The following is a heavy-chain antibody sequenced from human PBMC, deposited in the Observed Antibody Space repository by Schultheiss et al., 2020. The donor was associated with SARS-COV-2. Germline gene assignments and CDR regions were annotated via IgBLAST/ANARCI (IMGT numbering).Heavy chain of an antibody. V-gene: IGHV4-4*02. D-gene: IGHD6-6*01. Sequence: GSLRLSCAVSGGSISSSNWWSWVRQPPGKGLEWIGEIYHSGSTNYNPSLKSRVTISVDKSKNQFSLKLSSVTAADTAVYYCASAEGAARLYYYYYGMDVWGQGTTVTVSS. CDR1: GGSISSSNW. CDR2: IYHSGST. CDR3: ASAEGAARLYYYYYGMDV. J-gene: IGHJ6*02.